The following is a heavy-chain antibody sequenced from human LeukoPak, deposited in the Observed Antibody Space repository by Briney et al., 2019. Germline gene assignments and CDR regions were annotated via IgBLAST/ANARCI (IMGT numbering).Heavy chain of an antibody. CDR1: GGTFSSFA. CDR3: AREEGLFVVVPAAPNWFDP. V-gene: IGHV1-69*04. CDR2: IIPIFGIA. D-gene: IGHD2-2*01. Sequence: SVYASCKASGGTFSSFAISWVRQAPGQGLEWMGRIIPIFGIANYAQKFQGRVTITADKSTSTAYMELSSLRSEDTAVYYCAREEGLFVVVPAAPNWFDPWGQGTLVTVSS. J-gene: IGHJ5*02.